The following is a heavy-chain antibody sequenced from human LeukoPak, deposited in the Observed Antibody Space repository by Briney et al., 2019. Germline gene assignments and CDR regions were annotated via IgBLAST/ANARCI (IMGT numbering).Heavy chain of an antibody. CDR1: GGSISSGDYY. CDR3: ARGRAGYSSSWSLIAPFDY. Sequence: SETLSLTCTVSGGSISSGDYYWSWIRQPPGKGLEWIGYIYYSGSTNYNPSLKSRVTMSVDTSKNQFSLKLSSVTAADTAVYYCARGRAGYSSSWSLIAPFDYWGQGTLVTVSS. D-gene: IGHD6-13*01. J-gene: IGHJ4*02. V-gene: IGHV4-30-4*01. CDR2: IYYSGST.